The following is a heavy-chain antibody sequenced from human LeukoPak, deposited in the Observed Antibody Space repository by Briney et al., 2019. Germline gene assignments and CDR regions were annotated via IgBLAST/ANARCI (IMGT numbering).Heavy chain of an antibody. CDR2: INWNGGST. J-gene: IGHJ4*02. V-gene: IGHV3-20*04. Sequence: GGSLRLSCAASGFTFDDYGMSWVRQAPGKGLEWVSGINWNGGSTGYADSVKGRFTISRDNAKNSLYLQMNSLRAEDTALYYCARGVTAMVTGPGPGWGQGTLVTVSS. CDR1: GFTFDDYG. D-gene: IGHD5-18*01. CDR3: ARGVTAMVTGPGPG.